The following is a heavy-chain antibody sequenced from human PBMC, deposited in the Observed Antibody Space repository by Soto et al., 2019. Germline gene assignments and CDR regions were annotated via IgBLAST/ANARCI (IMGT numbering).Heavy chain of an antibody. V-gene: IGHV3-64D*08. J-gene: IGHJ4*02. D-gene: IGHD3-3*01. CDR2: ISDNGGST. CDR1: GFTFNNCP. CDR3: VKGERITIFGVETYLRVYFDY. Sequence: GGSLRLSCSASGFTFNNCPMHWVRQAPGKGLEYVSGISDNGGSTYYADSVKVRFTISRDNSKKTLYLQMSSLRAEDTAVYYCVKGERITIFGVETYLRVYFDYWGQGTLVTVSS.